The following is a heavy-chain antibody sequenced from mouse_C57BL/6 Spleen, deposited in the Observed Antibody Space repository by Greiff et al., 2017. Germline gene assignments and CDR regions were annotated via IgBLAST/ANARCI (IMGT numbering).Heavy chain of an antibody. CDR2: IDPENGDT. D-gene: IGHD3-3*01. CDR3: TTGTETAY. V-gene: IGHV14-4*01. CDR1: GFNIKDDY. Sequence: EVQLQQSGAELVRPGASVKLSRTASGFNIKDDYMHRVKQRPEQGLEWIGWIDPENGDTEYASKFQGKATITADTSSNTAYLQLSSLTSEDTAVYYCTTGTETAYWGQGTLVTVSA. J-gene: IGHJ3*01.